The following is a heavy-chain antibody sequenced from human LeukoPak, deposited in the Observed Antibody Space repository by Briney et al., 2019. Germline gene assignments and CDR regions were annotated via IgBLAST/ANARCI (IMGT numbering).Heavy chain of an antibody. CDR1: GGSISSGGYY. CDR3: ARDLRHYDFSYYYYYMDV. D-gene: IGHD3-3*01. J-gene: IGHJ6*03. V-gene: IGHV4-31*03. Sequence: SETLSLTCTVSGGSISSGGYYWSWIRQHPGKGLEWIGYIYYSGNTYYNPSLKSRVTISVDRSKNQFSLKLSSVTAADTAVYYCARDLRHYDFSYYYYYMDVWGKGTTVTVSS. CDR2: IYYSGNT.